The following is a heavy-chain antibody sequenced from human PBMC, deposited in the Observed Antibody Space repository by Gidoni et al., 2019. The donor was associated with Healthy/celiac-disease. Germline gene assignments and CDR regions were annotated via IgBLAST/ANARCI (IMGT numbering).Heavy chain of an antibody. CDR3: AREGDGYLDY. D-gene: IGHD1-26*01. CDR1: GGSISSGSYY. Sequence: QVQLQESGPGLVKPSQTLSLTCTVSGGSISSGSYYWSWIRQPAGKGLEWIGRIYTSGSTNYNPSLKSRVTISVDTSKNQFSLKLSSVTAADTAVYYCAREGDGYLDYWGQGTLVTVSS. V-gene: IGHV4-61*02. J-gene: IGHJ4*02. CDR2: IYTSGST.